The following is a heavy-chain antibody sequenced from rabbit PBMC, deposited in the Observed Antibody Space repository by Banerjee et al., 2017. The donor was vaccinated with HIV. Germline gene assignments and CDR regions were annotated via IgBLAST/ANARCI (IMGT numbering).Heavy chain of an antibody. Sequence: EESGGDLVQPEGSLTLTCTASGIDFSGGYWICLVRQAPGKGLEWIGCIYLDWTSIYYASWAKGRFTISKTSSTTVTLQMTSLTAADTATYFCARVGHRNSYIWGDFHLWGPGTLVTVS. V-gene: IGHV1S45*01. J-gene: IGHJ4*01. CDR2: IYLDWTSI. D-gene: IGHD8-1*01. CDR1: GIDFSGGYW. CDR3: ARVGHRNSYIWGDFHL.